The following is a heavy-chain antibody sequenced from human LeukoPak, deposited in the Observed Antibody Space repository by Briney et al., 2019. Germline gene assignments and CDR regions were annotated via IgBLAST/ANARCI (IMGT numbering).Heavy chain of an antibody. V-gene: IGHV3-21*01. CDR2: ISSSSSYI. CDR3: ARGLIAVAVNFDY. CDR1: EFTFSSYS. J-gene: IGHJ4*02. Sequence: GGSLRLSCAASEFTFSSYSMNWVRQAPGKGLEWVSSISSSSSYIYYADSVKGRFTISRDNAKNSLYLQMNSLRAEDTAVYYCARGLIAVAVNFDYWGQGTLVTVSS. D-gene: IGHD6-19*01.